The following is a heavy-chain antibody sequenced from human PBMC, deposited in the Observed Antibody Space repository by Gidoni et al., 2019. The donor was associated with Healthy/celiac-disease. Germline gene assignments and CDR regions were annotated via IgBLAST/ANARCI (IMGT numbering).Heavy chain of an antibody. Sequence: QVQLQESGPGLVKPSQTLSLTCTVSVGSISSGGYYWSWIRQHPGKGLEWIGDIYDSGSTYYNPSLKSRVTISVDTSKNQFSLKLSSVTAADTAVYYCARDTSGYYYDAFDIWGQGTMVTVSS. V-gene: IGHV4-31*03. J-gene: IGHJ3*02. CDR1: VGSISSGGYY. CDR2: IYDSGST. CDR3: ARDTSGYYYDAFDI. D-gene: IGHD3-22*01.